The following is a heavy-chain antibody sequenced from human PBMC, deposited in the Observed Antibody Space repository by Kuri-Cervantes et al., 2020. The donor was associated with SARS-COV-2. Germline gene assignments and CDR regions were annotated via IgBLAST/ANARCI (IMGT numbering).Heavy chain of an antibody. J-gene: IGHJ4*02. CDR2: FYTTERI. D-gene: IGHD5-18*01. CDR3: ARDLVHTYGLRAFDY. Sequence: SETLSLTCTVSGASISNGSYYWSWIRQPAGKGLEWIGRFYTTERINYNPPLKSRVTISVDTSKNQFSLRLTSVTAADTAVYYCARDLVHTYGLRAFDYWGQGSLVTVSS. CDR1: GASISNGSYY. V-gene: IGHV4-61*02.